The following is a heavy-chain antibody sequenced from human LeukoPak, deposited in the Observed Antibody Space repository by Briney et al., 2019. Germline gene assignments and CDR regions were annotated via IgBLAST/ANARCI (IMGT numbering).Heavy chain of an antibody. CDR2: IKYDGDEE. D-gene: IGHD6-13*01. V-gene: IGHV3-7*01. CDR1: GFTFSDYW. CDR3: KSGGAAPGSFDN. J-gene: IGHJ4*02. Sequence: QPGGSLRLSCAASGFTFSDYWMGWMRQAPGKGLEWVANIKYDGDEEYYVDSVKGRFTISRDNAKNSLYLQLNSLRVEDTAVYYCKSGGAAPGSFDNWGQGTLVTVSP.